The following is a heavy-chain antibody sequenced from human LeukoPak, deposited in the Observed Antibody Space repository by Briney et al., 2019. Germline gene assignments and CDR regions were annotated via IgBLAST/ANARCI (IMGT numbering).Heavy chain of an antibody. CDR2: IYPGDSDT. CDR1: RYSFTSYW. J-gene: IGHJ4*02. D-gene: IGHD3-22*01. CDR3: ARWFSTWDSSGYSNYFDY. V-gene: IGHV5-51*01. Sequence: GESLKISCKGSRYSFTSYWIGWVRQMPGKGLEWMGIIYPGDSDTRYSPSFQGQVTISADKSISTAYLQGSSLKASDTAMYYCARWFSTWDSSGYSNYFDYWGQGTLVTVSS.